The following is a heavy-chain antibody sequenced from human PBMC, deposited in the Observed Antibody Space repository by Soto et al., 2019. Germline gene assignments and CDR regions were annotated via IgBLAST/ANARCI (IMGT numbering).Heavy chain of an antibody. CDR2: IWYDGSNK. J-gene: IGHJ4*02. CDR1: GFTFTACG. Sequence: GSLRLSCAASGFTFTACGMHWVRQAPGKGLEWVAVIWYDGSNKYYADSVKGRFTISRDNSKNTLYLQMNSLRSEDTAVYYCARDGSGSGSYQLDSWGQGTLVTVSS. V-gene: IGHV3-33*01. CDR3: ARDGSGSGSYQLDS. D-gene: IGHD1-26*01.